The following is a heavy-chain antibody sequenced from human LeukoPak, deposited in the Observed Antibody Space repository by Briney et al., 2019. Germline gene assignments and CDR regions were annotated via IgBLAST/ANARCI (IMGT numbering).Heavy chain of an antibody. J-gene: IGHJ4*02. CDR3: AKINGPILTGKLDG. D-gene: IGHD3-9*01. V-gene: IGHV3-23*01. Sequence: GGSLRLSCAASVFTFSNIAMSWVRQAPGERLEMVSTLSGSGESISFTDSLKGRFTISRVNSRNTVSLHMNSLRPGETAVDYCAKINGPILTGKLDGWGQGTLVTVSS. CDR2: LSGSGESI. CDR1: VFTFSNIA.